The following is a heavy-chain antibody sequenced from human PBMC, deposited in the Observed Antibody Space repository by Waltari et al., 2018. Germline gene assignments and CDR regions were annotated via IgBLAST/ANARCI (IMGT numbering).Heavy chain of an antibody. CDR1: GFTFSSYA. J-gene: IGHJ6*03. V-gene: IGHV3-23*04. CDR3: AKDLSSLYYYYYYMDV. CDR2: SSGSGGST. Sequence: EVQLVESGGGLVQPGGSLRLSCAASGFTFSSYAMSWVRQAPGKGLEWGSASSGSGGSTYYADSVKGRFTISRDNSKNTLYLQMNSLRAEDTAVYYCAKDLSSLYYYYYYMDVWGKGTTVTVSS. D-gene: IGHD2-15*01.